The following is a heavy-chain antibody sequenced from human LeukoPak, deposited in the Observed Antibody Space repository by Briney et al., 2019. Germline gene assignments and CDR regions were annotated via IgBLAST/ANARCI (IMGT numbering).Heavy chain of an antibody. CDR1: GGSISSYY. D-gene: IGHD6-13*01. J-gene: IGHJ5*02. Sequence: SETLSLTCTVSGGSISSYYWSWIRQPPGKGLEWIGYIYYIGFTSYNPALSSRVTISLDTSKNQFSLTLNSVTAADTAVYYCARDVRTAADSLYNWFDPWGQGALVTVAS. CDR3: ARDVRTAADSLYNWFDP. V-gene: IGHV4-59*01. CDR2: IYYIGFT.